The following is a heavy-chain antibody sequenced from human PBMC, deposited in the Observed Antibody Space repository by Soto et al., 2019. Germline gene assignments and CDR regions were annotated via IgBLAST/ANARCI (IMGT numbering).Heavy chain of an antibody. D-gene: IGHD1-26*01. V-gene: IGHV3-23*01. CDR2: ISGSGGST. Sequence: GSLRLSCSASGFTFSEYSMHWVRQAPGKGLEWVSAISGSGGSTYYADSVKGRFTISRDNSKNTLYLQMNSLRAEDTAVYYCAKAVFVGATPAYYFDYWGQGTLVTVSS. CDR1: GFTFSEYS. J-gene: IGHJ4*02. CDR3: AKAVFVGATPAYYFDY.